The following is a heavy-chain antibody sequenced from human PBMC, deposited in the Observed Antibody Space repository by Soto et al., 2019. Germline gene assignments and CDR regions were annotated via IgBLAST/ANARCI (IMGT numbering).Heavy chain of an antibody. CDR2: VKSKVDGGSI. J-gene: IGHJ4*02. CDR1: GFTFNGAW. D-gene: IGHD3-16*01. V-gene: IGHV3-15*07. Sequence: PGGSLRLSCTASGFTFNGAWMNWVRQAQGKGLEWVGRVKSKVDGGSIDYAAPVRGRFTISRDDSRSTVDLQMNSLSAEDSAMYYCSADLPDWGAYAFDYWGQGALVTVSS. CDR3: SADLPDWGAYAFDY.